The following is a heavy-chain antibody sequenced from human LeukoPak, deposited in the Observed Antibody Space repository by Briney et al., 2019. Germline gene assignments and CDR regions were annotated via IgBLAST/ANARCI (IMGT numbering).Heavy chain of an antibody. CDR1: GGSISSGSYY. J-gene: IGHJ4*02. V-gene: IGHV4-61*02. CDR2: IYTSGST. Sequence: SQTLSLTCTVSGGSISSGSYYWSWIRQPAGKGLEWIGRIYTSGSTNYNPSLKSRVTISVDTSKNQFSLKLSSVTAADTAVNYCARESWDCSGGSCYTWIWGQGTLVTVSS. D-gene: IGHD2-15*01. CDR3: ARESWDCSGGSCYTWI.